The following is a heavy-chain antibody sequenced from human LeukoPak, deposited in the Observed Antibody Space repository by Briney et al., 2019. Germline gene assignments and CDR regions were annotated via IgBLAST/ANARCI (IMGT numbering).Heavy chain of an antibody. CDR3: ARDGNYYDSSGYVPYAFDI. J-gene: IGHJ3*02. CDR2: ISYDGSNK. CDR1: GFTFSSYA. D-gene: IGHD3-22*01. Sequence: GGSLRLSCAASGFTFSSYAMHWVRQAPGKGLEWVAVISYDGSNKYYADSVKGRFTISRDNSKNTLYLQMNSLRAEDAAVYYCARDGNYYDSSGYVPYAFDIWGQGTMVTVSS. V-gene: IGHV3-30-3*01.